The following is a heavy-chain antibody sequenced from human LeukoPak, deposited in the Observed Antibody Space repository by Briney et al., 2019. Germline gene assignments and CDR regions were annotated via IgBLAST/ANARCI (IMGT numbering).Heavy chain of an antibody. J-gene: IGHJ3*02. CDR2: VRWNSGSI. V-gene: IGHV3-9*01. CDR3: AKDIEGWPGSGSTFDI. D-gene: IGHD3-22*01. Sequence: SGGSLRLSCAASGFTFDDYAMHCVRHAPERGLEWVSGVRWNSGSIGYADSVKGRFTISRDNAKNSLYLQMNSLRAEDTALYYCAKDIEGWPGSGSTFDIWGQGTMVTVSS. CDR1: GFTFDDYA.